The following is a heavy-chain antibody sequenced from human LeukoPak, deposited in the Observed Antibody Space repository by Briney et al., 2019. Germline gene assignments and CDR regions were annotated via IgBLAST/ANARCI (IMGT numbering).Heavy chain of an antibody. CDR3: AGLVGRYSSGLYYYYFDY. J-gene: IGHJ4*02. Sequence: PSGTLSLTCTVSGDSIDSLDLWSWVRQPPGKGLEWIGEMYLSGTTHSNPSVKSRVTISIDKSKNQFFLNLSSVTAADTAVYYCAGLVGRYSSGLYYYYFDYWGQGTLVTVSS. CDR1: GDSIDSLDL. V-gene: IGHV4-4*02. CDR2: MYLSGTT. D-gene: IGHD3-22*01.